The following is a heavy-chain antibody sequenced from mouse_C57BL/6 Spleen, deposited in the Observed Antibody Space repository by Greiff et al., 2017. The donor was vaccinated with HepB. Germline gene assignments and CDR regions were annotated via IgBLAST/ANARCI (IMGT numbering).Heavy chain of an antibody. J-gene: IGHJ3*01. V-gene: IGHV1-55*01. CDR3: ARSGYGSSYGWFAY. CDR2: IYPGSGST. CDR1: GYTFTSYW. D-gene: IGHD1-1*01. Sequence: QVQLKQPGAELVKPGASVKMSCKASGYTFTSYWITWVKQRPGQGLEWIGDIYPGSGSTNYNEKFKSKATLTVDTSSSTAYMQLSSLTSEDSAVYYCARSGYGSSYGWFAYWGQGTLVTVSA.